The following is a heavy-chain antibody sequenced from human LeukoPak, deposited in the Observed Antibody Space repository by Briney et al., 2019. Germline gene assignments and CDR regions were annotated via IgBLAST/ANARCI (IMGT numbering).Heavy chain of an antibody. CDR2: ISAYNGNT. CDR1: GYTFTSYG. J-gene: IGHJ4*02. D-gene: IGHD6-19*01. V-gene: IGHV1-18*01. Sequence: ASVKVSCKASGYTFTSYGISWVRQAPGQGLEWMGWISAYNGNTNYAQKLQGRVTMTTDTSTSTAYMELRSLRSDDTAVYYCARPSKYSSGWYYFDYWGQGTLVTDSS. CDR3: ARPSKYSSGWYYFDY.